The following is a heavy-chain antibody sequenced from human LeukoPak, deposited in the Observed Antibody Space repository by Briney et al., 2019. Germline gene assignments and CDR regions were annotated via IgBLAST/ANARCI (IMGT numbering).Heavy chain of an antibody. CDR2: ISSSGSTI. CDR3: AREKALRVRGVIIRSDY. J-gene: IGHJ4*02. CDR1: GFTFSSYE. Sequence: GGSLRLSCAASGFTFSSYEMNWVHQAPGKGLEWVSYISSSGSTIYYADSVKGRFTISRDNAKNSLYLQMNSLRAEDTAVYYCAREKALRVRGVIIRSDYWGQGTLVTVSS. D-gene: IGHD3-10*02. V-gene: IGHV3-48*03.